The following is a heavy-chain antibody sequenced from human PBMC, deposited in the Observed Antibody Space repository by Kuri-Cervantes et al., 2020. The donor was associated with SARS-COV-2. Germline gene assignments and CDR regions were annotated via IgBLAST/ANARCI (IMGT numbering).Heavy chain of an antibody. Sequence: GSLRLSCAAYGGSFSGYYWTWIRQPPGKGLEWIGEINHSGSTNYNPSLKSRVTISVDTSKNQISLKLSSVTAADTAVYYCARRLWSGYSFRYYHYMDVWGKGTTVTVSS. J-gene: IGHJ6*03. CDR3: ARRLWSGYSFRYYHYMDV. V-gene: IGHV4-34*01. D-gene: IGHD3-3*01. CDR1: GGSFSGYY. CDR2: INHSGST.